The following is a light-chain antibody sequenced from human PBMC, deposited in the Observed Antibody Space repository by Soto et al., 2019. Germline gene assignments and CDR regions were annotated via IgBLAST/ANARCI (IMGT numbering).Light chain of an antibody. V-gene: IGKV3-20*01. CDR1: QTMNSNY. J-gene: IGKJ2*01. Sequence: EVVLTQSPGTLSLSPGERATLSCRASQTMNSNYLAWYQHKTGQAPRLLIFGASRRATGIPDRFIGSGSGTDFTLTISRLEPEDIAVYYCQQSGGSLYTFGQGTKVEIK. CDR3: QQSGGSLYT. CDR2: GAS.